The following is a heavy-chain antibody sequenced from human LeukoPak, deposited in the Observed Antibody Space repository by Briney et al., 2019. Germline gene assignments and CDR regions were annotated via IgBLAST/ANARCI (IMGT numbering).Heavy chain of an antibody. CDR2: ISTTSAFM. CDR1: GFTFNIYP. CDR3: TRDYWFDS. J-gene: IGHJ5*01. V-gene: IGHV3-21*01. Sequence: GGSLRLSCAASGFTFNIYPMHWARQAPGKGLEWVSTISTTSAFMYYADSVKGRFSISRDNAKDSLYLQMNSLRAEDTAVYYCTRDYWFDSWGQGTLVTVSS.